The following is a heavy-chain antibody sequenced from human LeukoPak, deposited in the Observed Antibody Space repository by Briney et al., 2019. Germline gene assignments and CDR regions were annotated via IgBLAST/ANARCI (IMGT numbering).Heavy chain of an antibody. Sequence: VASVKVSCKASGYSFTSYYMHWVRQAPGQGLEWMGWISAYNGNTNYAQKLQGRVTMTTDTSTSTAYMELRSLRSDDTAVYYCARSVRGLVSYWGQGTLVTVSS. CDR3: ARSVRGLVSY. CDR2: ISAYNGNT. J-gene: IGHJ4*02. CDR1: GYSFTSYY. V-gene: IGHV1-18*04. D-gene: IGHD6-19*01.